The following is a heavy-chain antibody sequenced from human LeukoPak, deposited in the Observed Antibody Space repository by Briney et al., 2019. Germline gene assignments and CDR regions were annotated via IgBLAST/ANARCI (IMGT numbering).Heavy chain of an antibody. CDR3: ARPQAGVGATKSYYYYYMDV. J-gene: IGHJ6*03. Sequence: QSGGSLRHSPEAAGFTFSSYWIHWGPQAQGKGLGWVSRINSVGRSTTYADSVKGRFTISRDNAKNTLYLQMNSLRAEDTAVYYCARPQAGVGATKSYYYYYMDVWGKGTTVTVSS. CDR1: GFTFSSYW. CDR2: INSVGRST. D-gene: IGHD1-26*01. V-gene: IGHV3-74*03.